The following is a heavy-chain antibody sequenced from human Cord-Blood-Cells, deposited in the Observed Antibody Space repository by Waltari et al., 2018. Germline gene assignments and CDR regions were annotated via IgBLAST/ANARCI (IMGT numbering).Heavy chain of an antibody. CDR3: ARRAAAIY. CDR2: INHSGST. D-gene: IGHD2-2*01. V-gene: IGHV4-34*01. CDR1: GGSFSGYY. Sequence: QVQLQQWGAGLLKPSETLPLTCAVYGGSFSGYYWSWIRQPPGKGLEWIGEINHSGSTNYNPSLKSRVTISVDTSKNQFSLKLSSVTAADTAVYYCARRAAAIYWGQGTLVIVSS. J-gene: IGHJ4*02.